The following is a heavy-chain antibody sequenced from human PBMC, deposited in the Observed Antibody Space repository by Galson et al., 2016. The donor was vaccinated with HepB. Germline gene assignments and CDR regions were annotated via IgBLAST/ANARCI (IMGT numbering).Heavy chain of an antibody. J-gene: IGHJ6*02. CDR1: GFTFSNYD. V-gene: IGHV3-13*01. D-gene: IGHD4-11*01. CDR2: IGSTGDT. Sequence: SLRLSCAASGFTFSNYDMHWVRQVTGKGLEWVSAIGSTGDTYYLDSVKGRFTISRENAKNSFYLQMNSLRAGDTAVYYCAREVSKNGMDVWGQGTTVTVSS. CDR3: AREVSKNGMDV.